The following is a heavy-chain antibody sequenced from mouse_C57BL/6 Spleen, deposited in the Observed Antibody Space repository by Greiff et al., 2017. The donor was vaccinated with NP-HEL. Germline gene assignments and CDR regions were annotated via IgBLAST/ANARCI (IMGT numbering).Heavy chain of an antibody. D-gene: IGHD1-1*01. CDR2: IYPSDSET. V-gene: IGHV1-61*01. J-gene: IGHJ2*01. Sequence: QVQLQQSGAELERPGSSVKLSCKASGYTFTSYWMDWVKQRPGQGLEWIGNIYPSDSETHYNQKFKDKATLTVDKSSSTAYMQLSSLTSEDSAVYYCARGGYYYGSSYNCDYWGQGTTLTVSS. CDR3: ARGGYYYGSSYNCDY. CDR1: GYTFTSYW.